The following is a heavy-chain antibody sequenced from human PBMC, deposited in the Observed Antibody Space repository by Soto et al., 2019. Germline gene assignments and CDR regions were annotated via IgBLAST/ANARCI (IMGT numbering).Heavy chain of an antibody. CDR1: GYSFTSYW. V-gene: IGHV5-10-1*01. D-gene: IGHD6-19*01. CDR3: ARHLPFQPGSFDP. Sequence: PXESLTISRKGSGYSFTSYWISLVGQMPGKGLEWMGRIDPSDSYTNYSPSFQGHVTISADKSISTAYLQWSSLKASDTAMYYCARHLPFQPGSFDPWGQGTLVTVSS. J-gene: IGHJ5*02. CDR2: IDPSDSYT.